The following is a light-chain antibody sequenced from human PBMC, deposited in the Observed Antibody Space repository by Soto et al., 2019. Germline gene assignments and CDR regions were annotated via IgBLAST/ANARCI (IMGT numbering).Light chain of an antibody. CDR2: GAS. J-gene: IGKJ1*01. CDR1: HRVSSY. Sequence: EIVLTQSPATLSVSPGERSTLSCRASHRVSSYLAWYQQRPGQAPRLLIYGASTRATGIPARFSGSASGTEFTLTISSLQYDDLAVYYCQQYNDWPQTFGQGTKVDI. V-gene: IGKV3-15*01. CDR3: QQYNDWPQT.